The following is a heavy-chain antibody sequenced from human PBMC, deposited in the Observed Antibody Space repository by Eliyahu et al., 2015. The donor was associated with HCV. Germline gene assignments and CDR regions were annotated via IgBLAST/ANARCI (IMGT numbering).Heavy chain of an antibody. J-gene: IGHJ4*02. V-gene: IGHV3-23*04. D-gene: IGHD2-15*01. CDR2: ICDSGAT. Sequence: EVQLVESGGDLVQPGGSLRLSCVASGFTFSIYAMSWVRQAPGKGLEWVSAICDSGATYYADSVKGRFTISRDNSKSTMHLQMNGLRAEDTAKYYCAKRRGGSCYSSADFWGQGALVTVSS. CDR1: GFTFSIYA. CDR3: AKRRGGSCYSSADF.